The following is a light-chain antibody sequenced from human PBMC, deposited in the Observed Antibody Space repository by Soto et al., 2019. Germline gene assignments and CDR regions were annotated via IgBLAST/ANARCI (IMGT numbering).Light chain of an antibody. CDR1: QSVSGW. CDR3: QQYETFPGT. CDR2: DAS. J-gene: IGKJ1*01. Sequence: IQMTQSPSTLSASLGDRVTITCRASQSVSGWLAWYQQKPGEAPKLLIYDASALPRGVPSRFSGSGSGTKCTLTIASLKTDDCATYYCQQYETFPGTFGPGTKVDIK. V-gene: IGKV1-5*01.